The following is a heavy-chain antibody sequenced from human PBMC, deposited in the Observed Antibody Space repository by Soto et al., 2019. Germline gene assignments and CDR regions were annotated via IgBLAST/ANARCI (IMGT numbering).Heavy chain of an antibody. Sequence: SVKVSCKASGGTFSSYAISWVRQAPGQGLEWMGGTGSGAGPGNHAQKFQGRLTVTADKSTSTVYMELTNLSSEDTAVYYCARRDSGGFYRFFDSWGQGTLVTVSS. D-gene: IGHD2-15*01. J-gene: IGHJ4*02. CDR3: ARRDSGGFYRFFDS. CDR1: GGTFSSYA. V-gene: IGHV1-69*06. CDR2: TGSGAGPG.